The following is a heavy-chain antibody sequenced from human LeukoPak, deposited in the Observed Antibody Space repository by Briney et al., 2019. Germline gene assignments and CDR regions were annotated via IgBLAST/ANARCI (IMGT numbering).Heavy chain of an antibody. D-gene: IGHD1-7*01. Sequence: GGSLRLSCAASGFTFSSYSMNWVRQAPGKGLEWVSYISSSSSTIYYADSVKGRFTISGDNAKNSLYLQMNSLRAEDTAVYYCAAELGGFDYWGQGTLVTVSS. J-gene: IGHJ4*02. CDR2: ISSSSSTI. CDR3: AAELGGFDY. V-gene: IGHV3-48*04. CDR1: GFTFSSYS.